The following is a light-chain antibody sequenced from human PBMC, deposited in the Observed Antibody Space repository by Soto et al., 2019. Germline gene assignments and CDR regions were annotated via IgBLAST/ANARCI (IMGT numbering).Light chain of an antibody. J-gene: IGLJ1*01. CDR2: DVS. Sequence: QSALTQPASVSGSPGQSITICCTGTSSDVGGYNYVSWHQQHPGKAPKLMIYDVSNRPSGVSNRFSGSKSGNTASLTISGLQAEDEADYYCSSYTSSLYVFGTGTKVTVL. CDR1: SSDVGGYNY. V-gene: IGLV2-14*01. CDR3: SSYTSSLYV.